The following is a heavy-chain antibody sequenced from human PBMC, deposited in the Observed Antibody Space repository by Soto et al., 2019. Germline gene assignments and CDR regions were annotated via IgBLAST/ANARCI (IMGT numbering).Heavy chain of an antibody. Sequence: EVRLLESGGGLVQPGGSLRLSCAASGFTFSSYAMSWVRQAPGKGLEWVSGISGSASYTYYADSVKGRFTISRDNSKNTVYLQMNSLRAEDTALYYCAKDVMSSSSWSEYFQHWGQGTLVTVSS. J-gene: IGHJ1*01. CDR2: ISGSASYT. V-gene: IGHV3-23*01. CDR1: GFTFSSYA. CDR3: AKDVMSSSSWSEYFQH. D-gene: IGHD6-13*01.